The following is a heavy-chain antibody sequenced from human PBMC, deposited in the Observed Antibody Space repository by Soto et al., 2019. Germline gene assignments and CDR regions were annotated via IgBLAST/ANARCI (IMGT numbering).Heavy chain of an antibody. Sequence: GGSLRLSCAASGFTFSSYDMHWVRQATGKGLEWVSAIGTAGDTYYPGSVKGRFTISRENAKNSLYLQMNSLRAGDTAVYYCARAYCSGGSCYPRVATAFDIWGQGTMVTVSS. J-gene: IGHJ3*02. CDR3: ARAYCSGGSCYPRVATAFDI. V-gene: IGHV3-13*01. CDR2: IGTAGDT. D-gene: IGHD2-15*01. CDR1: GFTFSSYD.